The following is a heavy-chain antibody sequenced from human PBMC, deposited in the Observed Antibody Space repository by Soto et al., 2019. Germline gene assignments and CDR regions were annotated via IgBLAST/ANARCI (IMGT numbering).Heavy chain of an antibody. J-gene: IGHJ4*02. CDR2: INWNGGST. D-gene: IGHD3-9*01. CDR3: AILGNEGYFDWFDPPDY. CDR1: GFTFDDYG. V-gene: IGHV3-20*04. Sequence: GGSLRLSCAASGFTFDDYGMSWVRQAPGKGLEWVSGINWNGGSTGYADSVKGRFTISRDNAKNSLYLQMNSLRAEDTALYYCAILGNEGYFDWFDPPDYWGQGTLVTVSS.